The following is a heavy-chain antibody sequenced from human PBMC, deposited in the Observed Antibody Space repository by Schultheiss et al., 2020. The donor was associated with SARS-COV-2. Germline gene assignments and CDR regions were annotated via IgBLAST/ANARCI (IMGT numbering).Heavy chain of an antibody. D-gene: IGHD3-22*01. CDR3: ARGRKFAYYFDSSGYYYFDY. CDR2: IYTSGSS. J-gene: IGHJ4*02. Sequence: SQTLSLTCAVYGGSFSGYYWSWIRQPAGKGLEWIGRIYTSGSSNYNPSLKSRVTISVDTSKNQFSLKLSSVTAADTAVYYCARGRKFAYYFDSSGYYYFDYWGQGTLVTVSS. V-gene: IGHV4-59*10. CDR1: GGSFSGYY.